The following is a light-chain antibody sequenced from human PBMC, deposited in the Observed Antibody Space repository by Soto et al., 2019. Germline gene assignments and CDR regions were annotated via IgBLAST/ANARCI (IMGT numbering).Light chain of an antibody. Sequence: QSVLTQPPSVSGAPGQRVTISCTGSSANIGAGYDVHWYHQLPGTAPKLLIYANNNRPSGVPDRFSGSKSGTSASLAITGLQAEDEADYYCQSYDSSLSGYVFXSGTKVTVL. CDR3: QSYDSSLSGYV. CDR1: SANIGAGYD. CDR2: ANN. J-gene: IGLJ1*01. V-gene: IGLV1-40*01.